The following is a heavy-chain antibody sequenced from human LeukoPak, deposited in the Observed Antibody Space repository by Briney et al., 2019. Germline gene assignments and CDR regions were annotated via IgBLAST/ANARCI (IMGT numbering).Heavy chain of an antibody. Sequence: GASVKVSCRASGYTFTGYYMHWVRQAPGQGLEWMGWINPNSGGTNYAQKFQGRVTMTRDTSISTAYMELSRLRSDDTAVYYCARDGCSSTSCYTGVDYWGQGTLVTVSS. V-gene: IGHV1-2*02. J-gene: IGHJ4*02. D-gene: IGHD2-2*02. CDR1: GYTFTGYY. CDR2: INPNSGGT. CDR3: ARDGCSSTSCYTGVDY.